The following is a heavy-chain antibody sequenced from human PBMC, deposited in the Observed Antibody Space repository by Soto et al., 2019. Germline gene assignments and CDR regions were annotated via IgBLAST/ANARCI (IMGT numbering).Heavy chain of an antibody. CDR1: GYGFSTHW. Sequence: EVQLVQSGAEVKKPGESLRISCKASGYGFSTHWIGWVRQMPGKGLEWMGIIFPSDSDTRYTPSFQGQVTISADKSINTAYLQWNSLKASDTAMYYYATPGGFGMDVWGQGTPVTVSS. CDR2: IFPSDSDT. V-gene: IGHV5-51*01. CDR3: ATPGGFGMDV. J-gene: IGHJ6*02. D-gene: IGHD5-12*01.